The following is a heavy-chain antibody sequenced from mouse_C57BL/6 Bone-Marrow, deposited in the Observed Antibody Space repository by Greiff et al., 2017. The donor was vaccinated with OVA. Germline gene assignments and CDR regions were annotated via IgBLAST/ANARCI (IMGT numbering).Heavy chain of an antibody. Sequence: VQLQQSGAELVRPGASVKLSCTASGFNIKDAYMHWVKQRPDQGLEWIGWIDPENGDTEYASKFQGKATITADTSSNTAYLQLSSLTSEDTAVYYCTGYYKCWFAYWGQGTLVTVSA. CDR1: GFNIKDAY. D-gene: IGHD2-12*01. CDR3: TGYYKCWFAY. V-gene: IGHV14-4*01. CDR2: IDPENGDT. J-gene: IGHJ3*01.